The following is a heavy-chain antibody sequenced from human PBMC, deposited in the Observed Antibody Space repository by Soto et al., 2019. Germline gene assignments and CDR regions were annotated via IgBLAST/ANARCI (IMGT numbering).Heavy chain of an antibody. D-gene: IGHD3-22*01. V-gene: IGHV4-59*01. Sequence: LSENLYLTCTVSGGSISSYYWSWIRQPPGKGLEWIGYIYYSGSTNYNPSLKSRVTISVDTSKNQFSLKLSSVTAADTAVYYCARGLKGTSPMIADYWGQGTLVTVYS. CDR3: ARGLKGTSPMIADY. J-gene: IGHJ4*02. CDR1: GGSISSYY. CDR2: IYYSGST.